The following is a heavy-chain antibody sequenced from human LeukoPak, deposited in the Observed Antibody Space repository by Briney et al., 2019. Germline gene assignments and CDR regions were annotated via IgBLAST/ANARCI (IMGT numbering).Heavy chain of an antibody. D-gene: IGHD3-22*01. CDR3: PRVFSYYTYSFDY. Sequence: GGSLRLSCAASGFTFSSYSMNWVRQAPGKGLEWVSSISSSSSYIYYADSVKGRFTISRDNAKNSLYLQMNSLRAEDTAVYYCPRVFSYYTYSFDYWGQGTLVTVSS. J-gene: IGHJ4*02. CDR1: GFTFSSYS. CDR2: ISSSSSYI. V-gene: IGHV3-21*04.